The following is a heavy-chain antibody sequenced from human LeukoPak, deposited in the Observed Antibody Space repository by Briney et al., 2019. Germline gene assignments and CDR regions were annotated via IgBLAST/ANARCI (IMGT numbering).Heavy chain of an antibody. CDR1: GDSISRSSYY. CDR3: ARHGVVVVVAAPYYFDY. Sequence: PSETLSLTCTVSGDSISRSSYYWGWIRQPPGKGLEWIGSIYQSGSTYYNPSLKSRVTISGDTSKNQFSLNLSSVTAADTAVYYCARHGVVVVVAAPYYFDYWGQGTLVTVSS. CDR2: IYQSGST. D-gene: IGHD2-15*01. V-gene: IGHV4-39*01. J-gene: IGHJ4*02.